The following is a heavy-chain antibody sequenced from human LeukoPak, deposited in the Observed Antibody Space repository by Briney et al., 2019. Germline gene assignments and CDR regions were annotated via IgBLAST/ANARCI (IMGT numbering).Heavy chain of an antibody. J-gene: IGHJ4*02. CDR3: ARDSRLSSSWYYFDY. V-gene: IGHV3-53*01. CDR1: GFTVSSNY. D-gene: IGHD6-13*01. Sequence: TGGSLRLSCAASGFTVSSNYMSWVRQAPGKGLEWVSVIYSGGSTYYADSVKGRFTISRDNSKNTLYLQMNSLRAEDTAVYYCARDSRLSSSWYYFDYWGQGTLVTVSS. CDR2: IYSGGST.